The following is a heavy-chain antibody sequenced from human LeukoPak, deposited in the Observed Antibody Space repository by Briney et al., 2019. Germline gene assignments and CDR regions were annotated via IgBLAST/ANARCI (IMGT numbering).Heavy chain of an antibody. J-gene: IGHJ4*02. Sequence: PGGSLRLSCAASGFTFSSYAMSWVRQAPGKGLEWVSAISGGGGSTYYADSVKGRFTISRDNSKNTLYLQMNSLRAEDTAVYYCAKGDLYYYDSSGYYGFDYWGQGTLVTVSS. V-gene: IGHV3-23*01. CDR2: ISGGGGST. CDR3: AKGDLYYYDSSGYYGFDY. D-gene: IGHD3-22*01. CDR1: GFTFSSYA.